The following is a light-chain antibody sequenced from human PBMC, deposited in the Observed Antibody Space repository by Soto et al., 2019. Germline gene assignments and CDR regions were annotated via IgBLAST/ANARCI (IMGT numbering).Light chain of an antibody. CDR1: QSIGTY. J-gene: IGKJ1*01. V-gene: IGKV3-11*01. Sequence: EIVLTQSPATLSLSPGDRATLSCRASQSIGTYLAWYQQKPGQAPRLLIYGASNRSTGIPARFSGSGSGTAFTFTISSLEPEDFAVYFGEDRSNSPPAWTFGRGTNVEIK. CDR3: EDRSNSPPAWT. CDR2: GAS.